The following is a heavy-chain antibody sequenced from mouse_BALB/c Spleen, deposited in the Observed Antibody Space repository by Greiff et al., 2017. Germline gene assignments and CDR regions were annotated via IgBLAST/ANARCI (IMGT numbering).Heavy chain of an antibody. Sequence: EVKLLESGGGLVQPGGSLKLSCAASGFDFSRYWMSWVRQAPGKGREGIGESNPDSSTINYTPSLKDKFIISRDNAKNTLYLQMSKVRSEDTALYYCARPHGNYYAWFAYLGQGTLVTVSA. J-gene: IGHJ3*01. V-gene: IGHV4-1*02. D-gene: IGHD2-1*01. CDR3: ARPHGNYYAWFAY. CDR1: GFDFSRYW. CDR2: SNPDSSTI.